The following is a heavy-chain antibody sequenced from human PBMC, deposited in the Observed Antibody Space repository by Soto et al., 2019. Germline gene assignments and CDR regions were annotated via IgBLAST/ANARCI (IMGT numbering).Heavy chain of an antibody. Sequence: SETMSLTCTVSGGSISTSVYYWGWIRQPPGRGLEWMANIYYSGSAYYNPSLKSRVSTSVDTSKNQFSLKLRSVTAADTAVYYCARQGSRAFDIWGQGTMVTVSS. CDR3: ARQGSRAFDI. CDR2: IYYSGSA. CDR1: GGSISTSVYY. V-gene: IGHV4-39*01. D-gene: IGHD2-15*01. J-gene: IGHJ3*02.